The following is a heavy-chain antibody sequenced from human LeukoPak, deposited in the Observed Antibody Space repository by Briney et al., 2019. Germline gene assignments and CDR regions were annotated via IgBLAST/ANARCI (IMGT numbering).Heavy chain of an antibody. V-gene: IGHV1-8*01. CDR3: ARGGVTMVRGVFFPYYYYGMDV. CDR2: MNPNSGNT. Sequence: ASVKVSCKASGYTFTSYDINWVRQATGQRLEWMGWMNPNSGNTGYAQKFQGRVTMTRNTSISTAYMELSSLRSEDTAVYYCARGGVTMVRGVFFPYYYYGMDVWGQGTTVTVSS. CDR1: GYTFTSYD. D-gene: IGHD3-10*01. J-gene: IGHJ6*02.